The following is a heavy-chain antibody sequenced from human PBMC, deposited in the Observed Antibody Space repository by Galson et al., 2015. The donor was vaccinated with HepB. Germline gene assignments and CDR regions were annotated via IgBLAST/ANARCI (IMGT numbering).Heavy chain of an antibody. CDR1: GFTFSSYA. V-gene: IGHV3-30-3*01. D-gene: IGHD4/OR15-4a*01. CDR3: ARAKEGHYFDY. Sequence: SLRLSCAASGFTFSSYAIHWVRQAPGKGLEWVAVISYDGSNKYYADSVKGRFTISRDNSKNTLYLQMNSLRAEDTAVYYCARAKEGHYFDYWGQGTLVTVSS. CDR2: ISYDGSNK. J-gene: IGHJ4*02.